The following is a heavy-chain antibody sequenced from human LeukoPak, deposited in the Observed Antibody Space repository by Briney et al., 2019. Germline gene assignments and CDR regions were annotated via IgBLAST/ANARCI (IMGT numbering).Heavy chain of an antibody. D-gene: IGHD6-19*01. J-gene: IGHJ4*02. Sequence: PGGSLRLSCAASGFTFSSYGMSWVRQAPGKGLEWVSGISGSGGSTYYADSVKGWFTISRDNSKNTLYLQMNSLRAEDTAIYYRAKDRVGAVADLFDYWGQGTLVTVSS. V-gene: IGHV3-23*01. CDR3: AKDRVGAVADLFDY. CDR2: ISGSGGST. CDR1: GFTFSSYG.